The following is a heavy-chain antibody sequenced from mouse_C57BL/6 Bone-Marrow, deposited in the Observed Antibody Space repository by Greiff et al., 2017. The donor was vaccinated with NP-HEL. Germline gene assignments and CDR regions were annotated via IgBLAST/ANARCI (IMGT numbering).Heavy chain of an antibody. Sequence: EVQLVESGGGLVKPGGSLKLSCAASGFTFSDYGMHWVRQAPEKGLEWVAYISSGSSTIYYADTVKGRFTISRDNAKNTRFLQMTSLRSEDTAMYYCARGGYWGQGTTLTVSS. CDR3: ARGGY. CDR1: GFTFSDYG. J-gene: IGHJ2*01. CDR2: ISSGSSTI. V-gene: IGHV5-17*01.